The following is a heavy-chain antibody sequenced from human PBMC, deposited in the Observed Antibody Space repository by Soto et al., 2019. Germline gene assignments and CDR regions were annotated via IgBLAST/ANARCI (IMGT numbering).Heavy chain of an antibody. CDR1: GGSFSGYY. CDR3: ARLEGLATISYYSDF. Sequence: SETLSLTCAVYGGSFSGYYWSWIRQPPGKGLEWIGEINHSGSTNYNPSLQTRVTISLDKSRSQFSLKLNSVTAADPAVYFCARLEGLATISYYSDFWGPGALVTVSS. D-gene: IGHD3-9*01. J-gene: IGHJ4*02. CDR2: INHSGST. V-gene: IGHV4-34*01.